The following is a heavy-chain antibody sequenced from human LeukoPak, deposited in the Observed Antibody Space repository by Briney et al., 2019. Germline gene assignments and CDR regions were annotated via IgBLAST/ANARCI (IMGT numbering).Heavy chain of an antibody. Sequence: PGGSLRLSCAASGFTFSSYSMNWVRQAPGKGLEWVSYISSSSSTIYYADSVKGRFTISRDNAKNSLYLQMNSLRAEDTAVYYCARAARLPAATPSRFPFDYWGQGTLVTVSS. V-gene: IGHV3-48*01. J-gene: IGHJ4*02. CDR3: ARAARLPAATPSRFPFDY. D-gene: IGHD2-2*01. CDR1: GFTFSSYS. CDR2: ISSSSSTI.